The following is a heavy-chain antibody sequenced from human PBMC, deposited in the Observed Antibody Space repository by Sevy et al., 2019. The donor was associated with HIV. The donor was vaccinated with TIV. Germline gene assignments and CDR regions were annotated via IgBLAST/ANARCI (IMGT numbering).Heavy chain of an antibody. CDR3: ARDLRYCSGGSCYSSVNLSY. V-gene: IGHV1-18*01. D-gene: IGHD2-15*01. CDR2: ISAYNGNT. CDR1: GYTFTSYG. Sequence: ASVKVSCKASGYTFTSYGISWVRQAPGQGLEWMGWISAYNGNTNYAQKLQGRVTMTTDTSTSTAYMELRSLRSDDTAVYYCARDLRYCSGGSCYSSVNLSYWGQRTLVTVSS. J-gene: IGHJ4*02.